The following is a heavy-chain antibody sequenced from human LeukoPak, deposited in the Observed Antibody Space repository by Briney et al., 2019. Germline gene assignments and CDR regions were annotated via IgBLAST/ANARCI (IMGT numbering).Heavy chain of an antibody. CDR1: GYTFTGYY. D-gene: IGHD5-18*01. V-gene: IGHV1-2*02. CDR3: ARVVDTAMVMDY. J-gene: IGHJ4*02. CDR2: INPNSGGT. Sequence: GASVKVPCKASGYTFTGYYMHWVRQAPGQGLEWMGWINPNSGGTNYAQKFQGRVTMTRDTSISTAYMELSRLRSDDTAVYYCARVVDTAMVMDYWGQGTLVTVSS.